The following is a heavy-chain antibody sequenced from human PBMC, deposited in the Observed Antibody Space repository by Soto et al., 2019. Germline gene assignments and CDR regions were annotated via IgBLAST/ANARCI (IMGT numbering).Heavy chain of an antibody. CDR2: IYYSGST. J-gene: IGHJ6*03. D-gene: IGHD3-16*01. Sequence: QVQLQESGPGLVKPSQTLSLTCTVSGGSISSGGYYWSWIRQHPGKGLEWIGYIYYSGSTYYNPSLKSRVTIAVDTSKNQFSLKLSSVTAADTAVYYCASIPTSEGYYYMDVWGKGTTVTVSS. CDR3: ASIPTSEGYYYMDV. V-gene: IGHV4-31*03. CDR1: GGSISSGGYY.